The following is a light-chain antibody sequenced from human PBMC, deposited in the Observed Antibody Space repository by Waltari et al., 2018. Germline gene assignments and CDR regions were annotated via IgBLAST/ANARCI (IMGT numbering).Light chain of an antibody. CDR2: QDN. V-gene: IGLV3-1*01. CDR1: KLGDKY. CDR3: QAWDSSTLV. J-gene: IGLJ2*01. Sequence: SYELSQPPSMSVSPGQTASITCPGAKLGDKYASWYHQKPGQSPVLVIFQDNKRPSGIPERFSGSNSGNTATLTISGTQAMDEADYYCQAWDSSTLVFGGGTKLTVL.